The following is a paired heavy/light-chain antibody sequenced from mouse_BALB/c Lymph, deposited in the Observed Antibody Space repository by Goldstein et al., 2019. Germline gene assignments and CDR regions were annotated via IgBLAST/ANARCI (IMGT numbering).Light chain of an antibody. CDR2: YAS. Sequence: DIVLTQSPATLSVTPGDSVSLSCRASQSISNNLHWYQQKSHESPRLLIKYASQSISGIPSRFSGSGSGTDFTLSINSVETEDFGMYFCQQSNSWPLTFGAGTKLELK. CDR1: QSISNN. J-gene: IGKJ5*01. CDR3: QQSNSWPLT. V-gene: IGKV5-43*01.
Heavy chain of an antibody. Sequence: QVQLKQSGPGLVQPSQSLSITCTVSGFSLTSYGVHWVRQPPGKGLEWLGVIWSGGSTDYNAAFISRLSISKDNSKSQVFFKMNSLQADDTAIYYCARNRVTTARYFDVWGAGTTVTVSS. V-gene: IGHV2-4*02. J-gene: IGHJ1*01. CDR1: GFSLTSYG. CDR2: IWSGGST. CDR3: ARNRVTTARYFDV. D-gene: IGHD1-2*01.